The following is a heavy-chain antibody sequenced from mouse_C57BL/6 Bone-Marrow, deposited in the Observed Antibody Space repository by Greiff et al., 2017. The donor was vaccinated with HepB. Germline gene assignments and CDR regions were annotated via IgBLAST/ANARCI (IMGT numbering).Heavy chain of an antibody. D-gene: IGHD1-1*02. CDR2: LNPGSGGT. Sequence: QVQLQQSGAELVRPGTSVKVSCKASGYAFTNYLIEWVKQRPGQGLEWIGVLNPGSGGTNYNEKFKGKATLTADKSSSTAYMQLSSLTSEDSAVYCCARGGTWFAYWGQGTLVTVSA. V-gene: IGHV1-54*01. J-gene: IGHJ3*01. CDR3: ARGGTWFAY. CDR1: GYAFTNYL.